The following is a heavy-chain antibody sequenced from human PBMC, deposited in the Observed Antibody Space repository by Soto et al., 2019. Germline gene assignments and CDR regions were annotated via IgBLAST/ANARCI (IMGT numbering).Heavy chain of an antibody. CDR1: GFTFSDHS. D-gene: IGHD2-8*01. J-gene: IGHJ4*02. Sequence: EVQLVESGGGLVQPGGSLRLSCAVSGFTFSDHSMDWVRQAPGKGLEWVGRSRSKVNSYTTEYAASVKGRFTFSRDDSKNSLYLQMNNLQTEDTAVYYCARGDTKKTGSGSYFDYWCQGTLVTGSS. CDR3: ARGDTKKTGSGSYFDY. V-gene: IGHV3-72*01. CDR2: SRSKVNSYTT.